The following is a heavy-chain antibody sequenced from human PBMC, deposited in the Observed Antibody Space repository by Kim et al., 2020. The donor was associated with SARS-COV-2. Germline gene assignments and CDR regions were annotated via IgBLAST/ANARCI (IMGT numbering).Heavy chain of an antibody. CDR1: GFTFSSYS. V-gene: IGHV3-21*04. CDR2: ISSSSSYI. D-gene: IGHD3-22*01. Sequence: GGSLRLSCAASGFTFSSYSMNWVRQAPGKGLEWVSSISSSSSYIYYADSVKGRFTISRDNAKNSLYLQMNSLRAEDTAVYYCARDLMGGDSSGYYPSYYFDYWGQGTLVTVSS. CDR3: ARDLMGGDSSGYYPSYYFDY. J-gene: IGHJ4*02.